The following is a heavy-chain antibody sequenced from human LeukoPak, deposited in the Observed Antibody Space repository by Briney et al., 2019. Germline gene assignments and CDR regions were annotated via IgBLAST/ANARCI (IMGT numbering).Heavy chain of an antibody. D-gene: IGHD6-19*01. CDR1: GGSISSYY. CDR2: IYTSGST. J-gene: IGHJ6*03. Sequence: SETLSLTCTVSGGSISSYYWSWIRQPAGKGLEWIGRIYTSGSTNYNPSLKSRVTISVDTSKNQFSLKLSSVTAADTAVYYCARHGQWPDGYYYYYMDVWGKGTTVTVSS. CDR3: ARHGQWPDGYYYYYMDV. V-gene: IGHV4-4*07.